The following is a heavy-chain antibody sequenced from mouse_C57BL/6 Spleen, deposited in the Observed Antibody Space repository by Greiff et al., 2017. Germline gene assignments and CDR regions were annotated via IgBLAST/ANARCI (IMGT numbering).Heavy chain of an antibody. Sequence: EVQLQQSGPELVKPGASVKITCKVSGYSFTDYNLNWVMQSHGKSLEWIGVIIPNYGTTSYNQKFKDTATLTVDQSSSTAYMQLNNLTSEDSAVYYCARYTGSSYVQFAYWGQGTLVTVSA. J-gene: IGHJ3*01. CDR2: IIPNYGTT. D-gene: IGHD1-1*01. CDR3: ARYTGSSYVQFAY. CDR1: GYSFTDYN. V-gene: IGHV1-39*01.